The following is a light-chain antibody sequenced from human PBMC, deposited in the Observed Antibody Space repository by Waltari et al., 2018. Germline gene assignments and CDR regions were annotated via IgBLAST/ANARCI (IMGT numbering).Light chain of an antibody. J-gene: IGLJ3*02. Sequence: SVKLTCTLNSGHSSNTVAWHQEQPEKGPRYLLKVNSDGSHSKGDEIPDRFSGASSGAERYLTISSLQSEDEADYYCQTGGHGTWVFGGGTKLTVL. CDR3: QTGGHGTWV. CDR1: SGHSSNT. CDR2: VNSDGSH. V-gene: IGLV4-69*01.